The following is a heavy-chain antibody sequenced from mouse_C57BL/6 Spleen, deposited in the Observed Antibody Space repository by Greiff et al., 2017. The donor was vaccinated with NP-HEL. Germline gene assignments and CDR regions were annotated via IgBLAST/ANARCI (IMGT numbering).Heavy chain of an antibody. Sequence: QVQLQQPGAELVMPGASVKLSCKASGYTFTSYWMHWVKQRPGQGLEWIGEIDPSDSYTNYNQKFKGKSTLTVDKSSSTAYMQLSSLTSEDSAVYYCARALYGSSLFAYWGQGTLVTVSA. D-gene: IGHD1-1*01. CDR1: GYTFTSYW. CDR2: IDPSDSYT. CDR3: ARALYGSSLFAY. V-gene: IGHV1-69*01. J-gene: IGHJ3*01.